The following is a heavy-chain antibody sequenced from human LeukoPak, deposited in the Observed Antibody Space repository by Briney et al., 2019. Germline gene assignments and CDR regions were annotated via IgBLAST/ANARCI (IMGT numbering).Heavy chain of an antibody. D-gene: IGHD5-12*01. CDR1: GYTFTGYY. J-gene: IGHJ5*02. Sequence: ASVKVSCKASGYTFTGYYLHWVRQAPGEGLEWMGRINPNSGDTNYVQKFQGRVTMTRDTSVNTAYMELSRLRSDDTAAYYCARESYSGYVRWFDPWGQGTLVTVSS. CDR2: INPNSGDT. CDR3: ARESYSGYVRWFDP. V-gene: IGHV1-2*02.